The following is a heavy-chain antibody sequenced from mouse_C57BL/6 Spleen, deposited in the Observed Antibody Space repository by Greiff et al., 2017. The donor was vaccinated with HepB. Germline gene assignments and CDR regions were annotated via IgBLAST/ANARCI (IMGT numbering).Heavy chain of an antibody. V-gene: IGHV1-80*01. J-gene: IGHJ3*01. D-gene: IGHD2-4*01. CDR2: IYPGDGDT. Sequence: VQLQQSGAELVKPGASVKISCKASGYAFSSYWMNWVKQRPGKGLEWIGQIYPGDGDTNYNGKFKGKATLTADKSSSTAYMQLSSLTSEDSAVYFCARSGSYDYDFAWFAYWGQGTLVTVSA. CDR3: ARSGSYDYDFAWFAY. CDR1: GYAFSSYW.